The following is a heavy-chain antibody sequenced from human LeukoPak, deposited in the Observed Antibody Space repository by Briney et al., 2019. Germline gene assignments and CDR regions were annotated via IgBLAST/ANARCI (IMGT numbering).Heavy chain of an antibody. CDR3: ARDKGDYDTSGSLFVF. CDR2: IKQDGSEK. Sequence: PGGSLRLSCAASRFTFSRYWMSWVRHLPRKGLEWVANIKQDGSEKYYVDSVKGRFTISRDNAKNSLYLQMNSLRAEETAVYYCARDKGDYDTSGSLFVFGGQGTLVTVSS. J-gene: IGHJ4*02. CDR1: RFTFSRYW. D-gene: IGHD3-22*01. V-gene: IGHV3-7*03.